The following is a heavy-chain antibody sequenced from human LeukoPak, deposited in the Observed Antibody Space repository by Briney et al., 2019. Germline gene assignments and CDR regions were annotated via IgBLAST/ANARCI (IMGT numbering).Heavy chain of an antibody. CDR1: GFTFSSHA. CDR3: ARVPSSIVGSHYFDY. V-gene: IGHV3-64*01. J-gene: IGHJ4*02. Sequence: GGSLRLSCAASGFTFSSHAMHWVRQAPGKGLEYVSGISSIGGSTYYTNSVKGRFTISRDNSKNTLYLQMGSLRAEDMAVYYCARVPSSIVGSHYFDYWGLGTLVTVSS. CDR2: ISSIGGST. D-gene: IGHD2-21*01.